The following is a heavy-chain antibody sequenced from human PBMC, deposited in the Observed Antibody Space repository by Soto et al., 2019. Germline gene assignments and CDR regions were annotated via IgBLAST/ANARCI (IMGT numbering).Heavy chain of an antibody. V-gene: IGHV4-59*08. CDR3: ATLTTAVSS. CDR2: ITYSGTM. Sequence: PSETLSLTCTVSGGSISGHYWIWIRQPPGKGLEWIGCITYSGTMNYNPSIQSRVTISNDTPKNQFSLTLTSVTAADTAVYYCATLTTAVSSWGQGTLVTVSS. CDR1: GGSISGHY. J-gene: IGHJ5*02. D-gene: IGHD1-1*01.